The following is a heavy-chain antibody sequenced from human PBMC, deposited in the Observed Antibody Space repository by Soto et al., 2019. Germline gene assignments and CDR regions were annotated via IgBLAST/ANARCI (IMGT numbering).Heavy chain of an antibody. Sequence: QVRLVQSGAEVKKPGSSVKLSCKVSGGNSNSYSIAWVRQAPGQGLQWLGTIVPLSGTPNHAHKFQGRVTITADTSTNTAYLELRSLRYEDTAIYYCARDWRKMSRGGFFDYWGQGSLVTISS. CDR2: IVPLSGTP. V-gene: IGHV1-69*06. CDR1: GGNSNSYS. D-gene: IGHD3-3*01. CDR3: ARDWRKMSRGGFFDY. J-gene: IGHJ4*02.